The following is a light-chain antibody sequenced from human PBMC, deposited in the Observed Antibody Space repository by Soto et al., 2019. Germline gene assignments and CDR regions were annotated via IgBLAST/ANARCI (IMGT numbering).Light chain of an antibody. Sequence: QSVLTQPASVSGSPGQSITISCTGTNSDVGRFNYVSWYQQHPGKAPRLIIYEVSDRPSGVSDRFSGSKSGNTASLTISGLQAEDEAAYYCHSYTSSTTWVFGGGTQLTVL. J-gene: IGLJ3*02. CDR3: HSYTSSTTWV. CDR1: NSDVGRFNY. V-gene: IGLV2-14*01. CDR2: EVS.